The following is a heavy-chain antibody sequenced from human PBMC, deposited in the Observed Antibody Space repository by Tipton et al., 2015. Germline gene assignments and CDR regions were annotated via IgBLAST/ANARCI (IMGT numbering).Heavy chain of an antibody. J-gene: IGHJ5*02. CDR1: GYNFTSFD. CDR3: TRGVLTKGYFMNWFGP. D-gene: IGHD3-22*01. CDR2: MNPHSGNT. Sequence: QLVQSGAEVKKLGASVKVSCKALGYNFTSFDINWVRQAAGQGLEWIGWMNPHSGNTKLTEKFQGRISLTRNKSIDTAYMELSSLTSEDTAVYYCTRGVLTKGYFMNWFGPWGQGTLVTVSS. V-gene: IGHV1-8*01.